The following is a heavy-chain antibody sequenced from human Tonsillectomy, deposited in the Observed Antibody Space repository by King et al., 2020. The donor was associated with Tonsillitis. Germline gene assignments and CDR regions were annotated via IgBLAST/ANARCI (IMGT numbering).Heavy chain of an antibody. D-gene: IGHD1-26*01. Sequence: VQLVESGGGVVQPGGSLRLSCAASGFTFSNYGMHWVRQAPGKGLEWVAFIRYDGNHKYYADSVKGRFTISRDNSKNTLYLQRNSLRAEDTAVYYCAKDVGSGGMDVWGLGTTVTVSS. CDR3: AKDVGSGGMDV. V-gene: IGHV3-30*02. CDR2: IRYDGNHK. J-gene: IGHJ6*02. CDR1: GFTFSNYG.